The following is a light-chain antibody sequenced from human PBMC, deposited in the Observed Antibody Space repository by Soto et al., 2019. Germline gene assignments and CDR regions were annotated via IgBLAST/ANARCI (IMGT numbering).Light chain of an antibody. J-gene: IGKJ4*01. Sequence: EIVMTQAPATLSVSPGERPSLHCRASQSVSSNLAWYQQKPGQTPRLLCHATSTRATGIPARFSGSGSGTEFTLTIRSLQSEDFAVYYCQSYNNWPLTFGGGTKVDI. CDR3: QSYNNWPLT. CDR2: ATS. CDR1: QSVSSN. V-gene: IGKV3-15*01.